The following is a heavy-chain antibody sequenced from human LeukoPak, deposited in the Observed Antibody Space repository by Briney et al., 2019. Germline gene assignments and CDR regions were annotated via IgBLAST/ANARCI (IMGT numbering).Heavy chain of an antibody. CDR3: ARALGRFWNFDY. Sequence: SVKVSCKASGGTFSVYAISWVRQAPGQGLEWMGGIIPIFGTANYAQMFQGRVTITADESTSKAYMELSSLRSEDTAVSYCARALGRFWNFDYWGQGTLVTVSS. CDR1: GGTFSVYA. J-gene: IGHJ4*02. CDR2: IIPIFGTA. D-gene: IGHD3-3*01. V-gene: IGHV1-69*13.